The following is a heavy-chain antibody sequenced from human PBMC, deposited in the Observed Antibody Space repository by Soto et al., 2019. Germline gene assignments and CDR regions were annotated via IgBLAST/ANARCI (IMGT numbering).Heavy chain of an antibody. Sequence: EVQLLESGGGLVQPGGSMRLSCAASGFTFSSYAMTWVRQAPGKGLEYVSSISNSGGITYYADSLKGRFPVSRDNSKNTLYLPMNSLRADDTAVYYCANPLAHCSGPTCYGPVTFWGQGTLVTVSS. J-gene: IGHJ4*02. V-gene: IGHV3-23*01. D-gene: IGHD2-15*01. CDR1: GFTFSSYA. CDR2: ISNSGGIT. CDR3: ANPLAHCSGPTCYGPVTF.